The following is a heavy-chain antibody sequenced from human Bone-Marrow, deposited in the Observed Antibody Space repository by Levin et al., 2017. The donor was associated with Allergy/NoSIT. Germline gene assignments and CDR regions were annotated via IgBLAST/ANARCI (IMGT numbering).Heavy chain of an antibody. V-gene: IGHV3-33*01. J-gene: IGHJ4*02. Sequence: PGGSLRLSCAASGFTFSSYGMHWVRQAPGKGLEWVAVIWYDGSNKYYADSVKGRFTISRDNSKNTLYLQMNSLRAEDTAVYYCARGWSSGWYFGVYWGQGTLVTVSS. CDR1: GFTFSSYG. CDR2: IWYDGSNK. D-gene: IGHD6-19*01. CDR3: ARGWSSGWYFGVY.